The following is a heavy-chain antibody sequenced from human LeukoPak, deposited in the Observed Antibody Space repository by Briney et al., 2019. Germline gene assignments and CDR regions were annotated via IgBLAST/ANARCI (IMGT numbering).Heavy chain of an antibody. CDR3: AKERGIYSGYDPLHY. J-gene: IGHJ4*02. CDR1: GFTFSSYA. D-gene: IGHD5-12*01. CDR2: FSGSGGSP. V-gene: IGHV3-23*01. Sequence: GGSLRLSCAASGFTFSSYAMSWVRQAPGKGLEWVSAFSGSGGSPFYADSVKGRFTISRDNSKNTLYLQMDSLRTEDTALYFCAKERGIYSGYDPLHYWGQGTLVTVSS.